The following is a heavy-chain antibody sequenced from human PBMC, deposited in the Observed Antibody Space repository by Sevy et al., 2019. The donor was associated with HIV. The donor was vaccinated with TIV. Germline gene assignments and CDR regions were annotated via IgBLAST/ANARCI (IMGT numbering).Heavy chain of an antibody. J-gene: IGHJ4*02. Sequence: GGSLRLSCEASGFTFRSYAMSWVRQAPGKGLEWVSGIIGSGDNTYYADSVKGRFTVSRDNSKNTLYVQMNSLRAEDTAVYYCAEGVSWLVLGGYFDYWGQGTPVTVSS. CDR2: IIGSGDNT. CDR3: AEGVSWLVLGGYFDY. V-gene: IGHV3-23*01. CDR1: GFTFRSYA. D-gene: IGHD6-19*01.